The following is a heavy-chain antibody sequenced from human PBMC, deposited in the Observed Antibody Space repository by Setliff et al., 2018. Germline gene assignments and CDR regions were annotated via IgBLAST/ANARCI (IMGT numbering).Heavy chain of an antibody. CDR2: IYSSGDT. J-gene: IGHJ4*02. D-gene: IGHD3-3*01. V-gene: IGHV3-53*05. Sequence: PGGSLRLSCAASGFTVSVNYMSWVRQAPGQGLEWVSVIYSSGDTYTADSVRGRFIISRDNSKNMVYLQMSSLRSEDTAVYYCAKDPQIRFLEWLSRVYFDYWGQGTLVTVSS. CDR1: GFTVSVNY. CDR3: AKDPQIRFLEWLSRVYFDY.